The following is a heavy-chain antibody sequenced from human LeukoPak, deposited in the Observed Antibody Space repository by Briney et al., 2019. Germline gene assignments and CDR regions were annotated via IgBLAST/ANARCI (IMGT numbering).Heavy chain of an antibody. CDR2: IHHSGST. CDR3: ARGLYGSDSY. CDR1: GASVSSSNW. J-gene: IGHJ4*02. V-gene: IGHV4-4*02. Sequence: TSETLSLTCAVSGASVSSSNWWIWVRQPPKKGLEWIGEIHHSGSTNCNPSLKSRVTMSVDTSKNQISLRLSSVTAADTAVYYCARGLYGSDSYWGQGNLVTVSS. D-gene: IGHD6-19*01.